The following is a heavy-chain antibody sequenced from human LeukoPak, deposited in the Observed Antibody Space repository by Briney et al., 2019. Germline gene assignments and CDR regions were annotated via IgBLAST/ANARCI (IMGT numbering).Heavy chain of an antibody. J-gene: IGHJ6*02. CDR3: AKVSADYYGMDV. CDR2: ISYDGSNK. V-gene: IGHV3-30*18. CDR1: GFPFSSHG. Sequence: LGGSLRLSCAASGFPFSSHGMHWVRQAPGKGLEWVAVISYDGSNKYYADSVKGRFTISRDNSKNTLYLQMNSLRAEDTAVYYCAKVSADYYGMDVWGQGTTVTVSS. D-gene: IGHD3-10*01.